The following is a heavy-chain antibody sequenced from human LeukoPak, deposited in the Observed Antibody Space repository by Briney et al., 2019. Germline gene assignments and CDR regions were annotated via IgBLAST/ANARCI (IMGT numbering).Heavy chain of an antibody. CDR3: AKTYMWSIDAFHI. CDR2: ITARADST. D-gene: IGHD2-8*02. J-gene: IGHJ3*02. V-gene: IGHV3-23*01. Sequence: GPLRLSCAASGFTFSNYAMSWVRQAPGKGLEWVSGITARADSTYYADSVKGRVTISRDNSKNTLFLQLNSLRAEDAAVYYCAKTYMWSIDAFHIWGQGTMVTVSS. CDR1: GFTFSNYA.